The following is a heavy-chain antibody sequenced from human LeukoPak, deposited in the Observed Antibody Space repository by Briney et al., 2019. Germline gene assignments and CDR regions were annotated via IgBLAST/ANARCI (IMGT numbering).Heavy chain of an antibody. CDR3: AREGGDSSGYSLDY. V-gene: IGHV4-61*02. D-gene: IGHD3-22*01. J-gene: IGHJ4*02. Sequence: SQTLSLTCTVSGGSLSSGRYYWSWVRQPAGTGLEWIRRIYTRGSTNYNPSLKSRVTISVDTSKNQFSLTLSSVTAADTAVYYCAREGGDSSGYSLDYWGQGTLVTVSS. CDR2: IYTRGST. CDR1: GGSLSSGRYY.